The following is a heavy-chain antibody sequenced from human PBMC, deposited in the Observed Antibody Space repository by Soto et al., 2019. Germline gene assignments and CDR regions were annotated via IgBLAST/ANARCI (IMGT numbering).Heavy chain of an antibody. CDR3: VKDFGSSSPFFDY. Sequence: PVGSLRLPCVASGLTFSSHAMSWVRQAPGKGLEWVSNIRSSGDRTDYADSVKGRFTISRDNSENTLYLQMNSLRAEDTAVYYCVKDFGSSSPFFDYWGQGTLVTVSS. D-gene: IGHD6-6*01. CDR1: GLTFSSHA. CDR2: IRSSGDRT. J-gene: IGHJ4*02. V-gene: IGHV3-23*01.